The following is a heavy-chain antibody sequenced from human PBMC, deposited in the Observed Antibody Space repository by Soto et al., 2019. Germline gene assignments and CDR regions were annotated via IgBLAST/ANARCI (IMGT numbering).Heavy chain of an antibody. CDR2: IKSKIDGGTT. J-gene: IGHJ6*02. CDR3: TIGLKVGRDFDWLFMGAPLFYYYGMDV. Sequence: EVQLVESGGGLIKPGGSLRLSCAASGFTFSNAWMTWVRQAPGKGLEWVGRIKSKIDGGTTDYSAPVKARFTISRADSKNTPYLHMNSLNTEDTGVDYCTIGLKVGRDFDWLFMGAPLFYYYGMDVWGQGTTVTVSS. CDR1: GFTFSNAW. D-gene: IGHD3-9*01. V-gene: IGHV3-15*07.